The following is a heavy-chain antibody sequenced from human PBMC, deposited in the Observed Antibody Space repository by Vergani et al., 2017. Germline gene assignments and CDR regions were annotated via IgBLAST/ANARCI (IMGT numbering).Heavy chain of an antibody. D-gene: IGHD1-14*01. CDR3: AKDLAPGNSHDYNGMDV. CDR2: IQYDASDP. CDR1: GFSFSSHG. J-gene: IGHJ6*02. Sequence: QVQLVESGGGVVQPGGSRRLSCAVSGFSFSSHGMHWVRQAPGKGLERVAYIQYDASDPNYADSVKGRFTVSRDISKNALFLQMNSLRPEDTAVYYCAKDLAPGNSHDYNGMDVWGQGTTVTVSS. V-gene: IGHV3-30*02.